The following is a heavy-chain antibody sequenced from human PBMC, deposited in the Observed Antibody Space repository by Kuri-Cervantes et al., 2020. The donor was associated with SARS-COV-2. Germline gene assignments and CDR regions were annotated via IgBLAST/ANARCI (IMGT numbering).Heavy chain of an antibody. Sequence: GESLKISCAASGFTFSDYYMSWIRQAPGKGLEGVSYISSSGSTIYYADSVKGRFTISRDNAKNTLYLQMNSLRAEDTAVYYCAKEEGSGWYNWFDHCGQVIL. CDR2: ISSSGSTI. J-gene: IGHJ5*02. V-gene: IGHV3-11*04. CDR3: AKEEGSGWYNWFDH. CDR1: GFTFSDYY. D-gene: IGHD6-19*01.